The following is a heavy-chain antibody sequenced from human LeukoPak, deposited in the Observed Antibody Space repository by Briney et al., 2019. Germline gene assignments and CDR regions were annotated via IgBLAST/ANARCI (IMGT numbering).Heavy chain of an antibody. CDR1: GFTFSNYG. Sequence: GGSLRLSCAASGFTFSNYGMSWVRQAPGKGLEWVSAISGSGGSTYYADSVKGRFTISRDNSKNTLYLQMNSLRAEDTAVYYCAKCPFCSRFGELLRRQYNWFDPWGQGTLVTVSS. CDR2: ISGSGGST. D-gene: IGHD3-10*01. CDR3: AKCPFCSRFGELLRRQYNWFDP. J-gene: IGHJ5*02. V-gene: IGHV3-23*01.